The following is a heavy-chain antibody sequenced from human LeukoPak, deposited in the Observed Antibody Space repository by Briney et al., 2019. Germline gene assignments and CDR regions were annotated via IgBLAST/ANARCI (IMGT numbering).Heavy chain of an antibody. D-gene: IGHD2-15*01. CDR3: ARDRRGSPDAFDI. Sequence: GGSLRLSCAASGFTVSSNYMSWVRQAPVKGLEWVSSISSSSSYIYYADSVKGRFTISRDNAKNSLYLQMNSLRAEDTAVYYCARDRRGSPDAFDIWGQGTMVTVSS. V-gene: IGHV3-21*01. J-gene: IGHJ3*02. CDR2: ISSSSSYI. CDR1: GFTVSSNY.